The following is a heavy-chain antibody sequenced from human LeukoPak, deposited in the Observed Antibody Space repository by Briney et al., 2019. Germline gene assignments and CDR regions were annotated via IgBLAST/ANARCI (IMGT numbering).Heavy chain of an antibody. CDR1: GYTFTGYY. CDR3: ARAREYRSGWYNY. CDR2: INPNSGGT. V-gene: IGHV1-2*02. D-gene: IGHD6-19*01. Sequence: ASVKVSCKASGYTFTGYYMHWVRQAPGQGLEWMGWINPNSGGTNYAQKFQGRVTMTRDTSISTAYMELSRLRSDDTAVYYCARAREYRSGWYNYWGQGTLVTVSS. J-gene: IGHJ4*02.